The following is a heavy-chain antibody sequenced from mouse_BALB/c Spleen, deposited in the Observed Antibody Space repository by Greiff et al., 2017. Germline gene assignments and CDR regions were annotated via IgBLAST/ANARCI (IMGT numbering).Heavy chain of an antibody. CDR2: IYPSDSYT. D-gene: IGHD2-2*01. J-gene: IGHJ2*01. CDR1: GYTFTSYW. CDR3: TSDYGYD. V-gene: IGHV1-69*02. Sequence: QVQLQQPGAELVRPGASVKLSCKASGYTFTSYWINWVKQRPGQGLEWIGNIYPSDSYTNYNQKFKDKATFTVDKSSSTAYMQLSSPTSEDSAVYYCTSDYGYDWGQGTTLTVSS.